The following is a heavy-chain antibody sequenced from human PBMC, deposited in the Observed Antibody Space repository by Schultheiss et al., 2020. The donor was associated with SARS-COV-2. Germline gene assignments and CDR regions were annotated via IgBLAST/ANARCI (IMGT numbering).Heavy chain of an antibody. Sequence: GGSLRLSCEASGFTFSNYAMSWVRQAPGKGLEWVSAISASGGSTYYADSVKGRFTISRDNSKNTLYLQMNSLRAEDTAVYYCAKAQATYYYDSSGYYYATLGWYFELWGRGTLVTVSS. D-gene: IGHD3-22*01. CDR3: AKAQATYYYDSSGYYYATLGWYFEL. CDR1: GFTFSNYA. CDR2: ISASGGST. V-gene: IGHV3-23*01. J-gene: IGHJ2*01.